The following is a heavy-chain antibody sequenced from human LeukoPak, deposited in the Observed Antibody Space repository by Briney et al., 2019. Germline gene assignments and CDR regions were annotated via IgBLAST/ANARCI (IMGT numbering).Heavy chain of an antibody. CDR1: RFTFSDYY. D-gene: IGHD5-12*01. V-gene: IGHV3-11*01. Sequence: GGSLRLSCAASRFTFSDYYMTWIRQAPGKGLQWVSYISSSGTTISYADSVKGRFTISRDNAKNSLYLQMNSLRAEDTAVYYCARGRYSGYDPPAGFDFWGQGTLVTVSS. J-gene: IGHJ4*02. CDR3: ARGRYSGYDPPAGFDF. CDR2: ISSSGTTI.